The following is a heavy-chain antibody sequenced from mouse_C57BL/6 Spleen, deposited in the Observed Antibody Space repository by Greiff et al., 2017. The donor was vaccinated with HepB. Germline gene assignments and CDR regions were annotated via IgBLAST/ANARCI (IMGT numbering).Heavy chain of an antibody. V-gene: IGHV5-17*01. J-gene: IGHJ3*01. CDR1: GFTFSDYG. CDR3: ASNYYGSSYRYFDV. Sequence: EVKLVESGGGLVKPGGSLKLSCAASGFTFSDYGMHWVRQAPEKGLEWVAYISSGSSTIYYADTVKGRFTISRDNAKNTLFLQMTSLRSEDTAMYYCASNYYGSSYRYFDVWGQGTLVTVSA. CDR2: ISSGSSTI. D-gene: IGHD1-1*01.